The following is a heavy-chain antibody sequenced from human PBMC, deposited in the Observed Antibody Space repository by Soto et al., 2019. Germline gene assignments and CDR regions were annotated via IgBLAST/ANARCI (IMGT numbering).Heavy chain of an antibody. CDR3: ARASTYYDFWSGYYLTYYFDY. D-gene: IGHD3-3*01. CDR1: GGSISSYY. V-gene: IGHV4-59*01. Sequence: SETLSLTCTVSGGSISSYYWSWIRQPPGKGLEWIGYIYYSGSTNYNPSLKSRVTISVDTSKNQFSLKLSSVTAADTAVYYCARASTYYDFWSGYYLTYYFDYWGQGTLVTVSS. J-gene: IGHJ4*02. CDR2: IYYSGST.